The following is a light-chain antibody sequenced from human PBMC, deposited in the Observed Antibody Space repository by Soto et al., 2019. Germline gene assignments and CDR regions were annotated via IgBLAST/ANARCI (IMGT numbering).Light chain of an antibody. J-gene: IGLJ1*01. CDR2: DDN. V-gene: IGLV1-51*01. CDR1: SSNIGGNS. Sequence: SVLAQPPSVSAAPGQKFTISCSGSSSNIGGNSVSWYQQLPGTAPKLLIYDDNKRPSGIPDRFSGSKSGTSATLGITGFQTGDEADYYCGSWDSSLSAYVFGTGTKVTV. CDR3: GSWDSSLSAYV.